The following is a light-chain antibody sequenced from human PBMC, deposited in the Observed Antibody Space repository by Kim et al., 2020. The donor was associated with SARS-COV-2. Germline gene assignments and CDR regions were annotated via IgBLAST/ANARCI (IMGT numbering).Light chain of an antibody. CDR1: QSDSSN. V-gene: IGKV3-15*01. J-gene: IGKJ4*01. Sequence: SPGERATLSCRASQSDSSNLAWYQQKPGQAPRLLIYGASTRATGIPARFSGSGSGTEFTLTISSLQSEDFAVYYCQQYNNWPALTFGGGTKVDIK. CDR3: QQYNNWPALT. CDR2: GAS.